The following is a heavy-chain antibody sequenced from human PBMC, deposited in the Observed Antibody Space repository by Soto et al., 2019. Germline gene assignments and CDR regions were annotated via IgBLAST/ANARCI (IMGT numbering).Heavy chain of an antibody. CDR1: GDSISGADYY. CDR2: IFYSGTT. CDR3: ARDLWVEPELYYYGMDV. Sequence: QVQLQESGPGLVRPSQTLSLTCTVSGDSISGADYYWSWIRHTPGKGLEWIGHIFYSGTTYYNPSLKSRLNISVDTSKKHFSLRLTSVTAADTAVYYCARDLWVEPELYYYGMDVWGQGTTVTVSS. V-gene: IGHV4-30-4*01. J-gene: IGHJ6*02. D-gene: IGHD1-1*01.